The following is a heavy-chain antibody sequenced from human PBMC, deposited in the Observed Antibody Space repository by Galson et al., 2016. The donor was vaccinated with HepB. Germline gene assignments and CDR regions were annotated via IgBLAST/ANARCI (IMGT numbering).Heavy chain of an antibody. V-gene: IGHV3-23*01. J-gene: IGHJ4*02. D-gene: IGHD3-9*01. CDR2: SGSGGPT. CDR3: AKSVLEYDILTGYYRRGADY. CDR1: GFTFSSYA. Sequence: SLRLSCAASGFTFSSYAMSWVRQAPGKGLEWVSSSGSGGPTYYADSVKGRFTTSRDNSKNTLFLQMHSLRADVTAVYYCAKSVLEYDILTGYYRRGADYWGQGTLVTVSS.